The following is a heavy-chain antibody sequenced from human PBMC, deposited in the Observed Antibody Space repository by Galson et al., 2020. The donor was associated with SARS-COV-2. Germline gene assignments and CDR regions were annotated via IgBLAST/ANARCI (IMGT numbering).Heavy chain of an antibody. J-gene: IGHJ6*03. CDR1: GFTFSSYR. V-gene: IGHV3-74*01. CDR3: AGNYYYYYMDA. CDR2: INSDGSST. D-gene: IGHD6-13*01. Sequence: GGSLRLSCAASGFTFSSYRMHWVRQAPGKGLVWVSRINSDGSSTSYADSMKGRFTLSRDNAKNTLYLQMNSLGAEDTAVYYCAGNYYYYYMDAWGKGTTVTVSS.